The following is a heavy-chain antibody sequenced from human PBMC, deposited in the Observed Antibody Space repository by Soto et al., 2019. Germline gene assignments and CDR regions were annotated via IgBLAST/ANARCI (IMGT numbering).Heavy chain of an antibody. V-gene: IGHV3-33*01. Sequence: GGSLRLSCAASGFTFSSYGMHWVRQAPGKGLEWVAVIWYDGSKYYADSVKGRFTISRDNSKNTLYLQMNSLRAEDTAVYYCTTISLVHYFDHWGQGALVTVSS. CDR3: TTISLVHYFDH. CDR2: IWYDGSK. CDR1: GFTFSSYG. J-gene: IGHJ4*02.